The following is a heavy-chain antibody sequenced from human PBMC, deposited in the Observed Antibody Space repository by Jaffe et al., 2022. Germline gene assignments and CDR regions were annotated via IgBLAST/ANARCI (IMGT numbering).Heavy chain of an antibody. CDR3: AKDTPFGWSSGSRFAFDI. Sequence: EVQLLESGGGLVQPGGSLRLSCAASGFTFSSYAMSWVRQAPGKGLEWVSAISGSGGSTYYADSVKGRFTISRDNSKNTLYLQMNSLRAEDTAVYYCAKDTPFGWSSGSRFAFDIWGQGTMVTVSS. V-gene: IGHV3-23*01. J-gene: IGHJ3*02. CDR1: GFTFSSYA. D-gene: IGHD6-19*01. CDR2: ISGSGGST.